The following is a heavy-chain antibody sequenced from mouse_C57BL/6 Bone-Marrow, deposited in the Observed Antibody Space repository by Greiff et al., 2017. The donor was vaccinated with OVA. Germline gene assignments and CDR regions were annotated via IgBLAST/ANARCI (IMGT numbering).Heavy chain of an antibody. CDR1: GYTFTSYW. CDR2: IHPNSGST. D-gene: IGHD3-2*02. CDR3: ARTPNRQVRVPLWDFDV. J-gene: IGHJ1*03. Sequence: QVQLQQPGAELVKPGASVKLSCKASGYTFTSYWMHWVKQRPGQGLEWIGMIHPNSGSTNYNEKFKSKATLTVDKSSSTAYMQLSSLTSEDSAVYYCARTPNRQVRVPLWDFDVWGTGTTVTVSS. V-gene: IGHV1-64*01.